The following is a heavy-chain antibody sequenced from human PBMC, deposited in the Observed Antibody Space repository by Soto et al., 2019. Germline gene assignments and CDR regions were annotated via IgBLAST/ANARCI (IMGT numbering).Heavy chain of an antibody. Sequence: GASVKVSCKASGCTFTSYYMHWVRQAPGQGLEWMGIINPSGGSTSYAQKFQGRVTMTRDTSTSTVYMELSSLRSEDTAVYYFSRKRWFMGGAFDIRGQGTMVT. D-gene: IGHD2-15*01. CDR1: GCTFTSYY. J-gene: IGHJ3*02. V-gene: IGHV1-46*03. CDR2: INPSGGST. CDR3: SRKRWFMGGAFDI.